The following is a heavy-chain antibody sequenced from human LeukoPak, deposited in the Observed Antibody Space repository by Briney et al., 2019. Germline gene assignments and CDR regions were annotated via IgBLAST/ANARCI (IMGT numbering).Heavy chain of an antibody. V-gene: IGHV3-30*02. Sequence: GGSLRLSCAASGFTFSSYGMHWVRQAPGKGLEWVAFIRYDGSNKYYADPVKGRFTISRDNSKNTLYLQMNSLRAEDTAVYYCARDPSAVAINTYGWGQGTLVTVSS. CDR1: GFTFSSYG. CDR2: IRYDGSNK. D-gene: IGHD6-13*01. J-gene: IGHJ4*02. CDR3: ARDPSAVAINTYG.